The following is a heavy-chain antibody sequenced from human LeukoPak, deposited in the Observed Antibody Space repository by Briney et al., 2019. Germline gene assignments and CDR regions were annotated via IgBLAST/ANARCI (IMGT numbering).Heavy chain of an antibody. D-gene: IGHD1-26*01. V-gene: IGHV1-3*01. CDR2: INAGNGNT. Sequence: ASVKVPCKASGYTFTSYAMHWVRQAPGQRLEWMGWINAGNGNTKYSQKFQGRVTITRDTSASTAYMELSSLRSEDTAVYYCARVGVHSGSYLFDYWGQGTLVTVSS. CDR3: ARVGVHSGSYLFDY. CDR1: GYTFTSYA. J-gene: IGHJ4*02.